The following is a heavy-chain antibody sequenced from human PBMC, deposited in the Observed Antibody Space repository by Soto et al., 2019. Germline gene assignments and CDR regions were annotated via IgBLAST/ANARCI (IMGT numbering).Heavy chain of an antibody. CDR1: GGSISSSSYY. J-gene: IGHJ4*02. CDR2: IYYSGST. CDR3: ARQRHRNSGERDY. D-gene: IGHD2-15*01. V-gene: IGHV4-39*01. Sequence: QLQLQESGPGLVKPSETLSLTCTVSGGSISSSSYYWGWIRQPPGKGLEWIGSIYYSGSTYYNPSLKSRVTIPVDTSKTQFSLKLRSVPAADTAVYYCARQRHRNSGERDYWGQGTLVTVSS.